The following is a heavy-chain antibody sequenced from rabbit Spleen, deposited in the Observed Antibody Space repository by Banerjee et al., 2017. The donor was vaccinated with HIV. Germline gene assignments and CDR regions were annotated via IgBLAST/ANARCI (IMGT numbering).Heavy chain of an antibody. Sequence: QEQLEESGGDLVKPEGSLTLTCTASGIDFSGSYYMCWVRQAPGKGLEWIGCIDAGNSDFTYFASWAKGRFTCSKTSSTTVTLQMTSLTAADTATYFCARDTGSSFSSYGMDLWGPGTLVTVS. V-gene: IGHV1S45*01. J-gene: IGHJ6*01. CDR2: IDAGNSDFT. CDR1: GIDFSGSYY. CDR3: ARDTGSSFSSYGMDL. D-gene: IGHD8-1*01.